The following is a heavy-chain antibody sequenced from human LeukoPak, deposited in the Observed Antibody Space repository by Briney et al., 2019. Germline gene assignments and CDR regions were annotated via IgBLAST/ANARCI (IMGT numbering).Heavy chain of an antibody. J-gene: IGHJ3*02. Sequence: VASVKVSCKASGGTFSSYAISWVRQAPGQGLEWMGGIIPIFGTANYAQKFQGRVTITADESTSTAYMELSSLRSEDTAVYYCARGRPDDAFDIWGQGTMVTVSS. CDR2: IIPIFGTA. V-gene: IGHV1-69*13. CDR1: GGTFSSYA. CDR3: ARGRPDDAFDI.